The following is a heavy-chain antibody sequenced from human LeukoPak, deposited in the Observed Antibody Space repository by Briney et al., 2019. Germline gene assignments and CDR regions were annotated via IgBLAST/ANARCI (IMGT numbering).Heavy chain of an antibody. D-gene: IGHD1-26*01. Sequence: SVKVSCKASGGTFSSYAISWVRQAPGQGLEWMGGIIPIFGTANYAQKFQGRVTITRNTSISTAYMELSSLRSEDTAVYYCARIHGARHYMDVWGKGTTVTVSS. CDR3: ARIHGARHYMDV. CDR2: IIPIFGTA. CDR1: GGTFSSYA. J-gene: IGHJ6*03. V-gene: IGHV1-69*05.